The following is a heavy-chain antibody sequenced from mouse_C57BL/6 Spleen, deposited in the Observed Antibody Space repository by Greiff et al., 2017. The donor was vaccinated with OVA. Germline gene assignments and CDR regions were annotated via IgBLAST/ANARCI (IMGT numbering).Heavy chain of an antibody. CDR3: ARGPTYYSKEGNYFDY. D-gene: IGHD2-5*01. Sequence: QVHVKQSGPELVKPGASVKISCKASGYTFTDYYINWVKQRPGQGLEWIGWIFPGSGSTYYNEKFKGKATLTVDKSSSTAYMLLSSLTSEDSAVYFCARGPTYYSKEGNYFDYWGQGTTLTVSS. CDR1: GYTFTDYY. J-gene: IGHJ2*01. CDR2: IFPGSGST. V-gene: IGHV1-75*01.